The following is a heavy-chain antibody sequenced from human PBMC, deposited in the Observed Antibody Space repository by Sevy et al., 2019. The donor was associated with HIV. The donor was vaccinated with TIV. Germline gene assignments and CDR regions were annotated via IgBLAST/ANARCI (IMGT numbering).Heavy chain of an antibody. V-gene: IGHV1-69*13. CDR1: GGTFINYA. CDR3: ASSYFDSSGYSPLFYYGMDV. D-gene: IGHD3-22*01. CDR2: FIPMFDTT. Sequence: ASVNVSCKASGGTFINYAVTWVRQAPGQGLEWMGGFIPMFDTTNSAQKFQGRVTLTADGSTSTAYMELSSLRSEDTAVYYCASSYFDSSGYSPLFYYGMDVWGQGTTVTVSS. J-gene: IGHJ6*02.